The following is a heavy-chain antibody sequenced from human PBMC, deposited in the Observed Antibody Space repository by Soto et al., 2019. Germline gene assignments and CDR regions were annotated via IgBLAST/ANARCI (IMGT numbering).Heavy chain of an antibody. CDR1: GGSISSDSYY. V-gene: IGHV4-39*01. CDR2: ISYSGST. J-gene: IGHJ6*02. CDR3: ARHVDIDQRGMDV. Sequence: PSETLSLTCTVSGGSISSDSYYWGWIRQSPEKGLEWIASISYSGSTYYNPTLKSRLIISVDTSKSQFSLKLSSVTAADTAVYYCARHVDIDQRGMDVWGQGTTVTVSS. D-gene: IGHD5-12*01.